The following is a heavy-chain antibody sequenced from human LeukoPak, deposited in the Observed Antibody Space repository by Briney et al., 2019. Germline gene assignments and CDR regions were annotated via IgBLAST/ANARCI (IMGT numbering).Heavy chain of an antibody. CDR2: INYSGST. D-gene: IGHD6-19*01. Sequence: SETLSLTCTVSGGSISSFYWNWIRQPPGKGLEWIGYINYSGSTNYNPSLKSRVIISVDMSKNQFSLKLSSVTAADTAVYYCARDISGHTNWGQGTLVTVSS. CDR3: ARDISGHTN. J-gene: IGHJ4*02. CDR1: GGSISSFY. V-gene: IGHV4-59*12.